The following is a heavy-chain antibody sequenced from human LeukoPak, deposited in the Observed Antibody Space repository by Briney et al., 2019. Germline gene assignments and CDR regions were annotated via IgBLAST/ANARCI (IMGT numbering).Heavy chain of an antibody. V-gene: IGHV3-48*04. CDR1: GFTFSSYS. D-gene: IGHD2-15*01. J-gene: IGHJ4*02. Sequence: GGSLRLSCTASGFTFSSYSMNWVRQAPGKGLEWVSYISSSGSTIYYADSVKGRFTISRDNAKNSLYLQMNNLRAEDTAVYYCARDLSLYCSGGSCYSLNYWGQGTLVTVSS. CDR2: ISSSGSTI. CDR3: ARDLSLYCSGGSCYSLNY.